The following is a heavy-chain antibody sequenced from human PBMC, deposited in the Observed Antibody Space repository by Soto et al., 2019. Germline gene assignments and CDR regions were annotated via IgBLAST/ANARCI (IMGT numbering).Heavy chain of an antibody. CDR1: GYSFTTSG. CDR2: ISTYNGNT. D-gene: IGHD3-16*01. Sequence: QAQLVQSGAEVKEPGASVKVSCKASGYSFTTSGITWVRQAPGQGLEWMGWISTYNGNTNYAQKLQDRVTLTTDTSPSTAYKELRSLRSEDTALYYCARRLYVDDDYWGKGTLVPVSS. V-gene: IGHV1-18*01. CDR3: ARRLYVDDDY. J-gene: IGHJ4*02.